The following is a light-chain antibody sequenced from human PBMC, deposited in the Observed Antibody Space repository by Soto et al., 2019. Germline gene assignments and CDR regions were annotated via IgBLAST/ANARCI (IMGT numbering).Light chain of an antibody. J-gene: IGKJ2*01. CDR3: QLRRNWMYA. CDR1: QGVSTY. CDR2: DAY. Sequence: EIVLTQSPATLSLSPGDRATLSCRASQGVSTYLLWYQHKPGQAPRLLIFDAYRRASGIPARFSRSGYDTEYPVPTGSLPPERFGLYYCQLRRNWMYALGQGNKLEMK. V-gene: IGKV3-11*01.